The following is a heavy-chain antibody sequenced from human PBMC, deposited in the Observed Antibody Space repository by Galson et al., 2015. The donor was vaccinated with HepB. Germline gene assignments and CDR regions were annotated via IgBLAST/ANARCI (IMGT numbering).Heavy chain of an antibody. CDR2: ISINTNYK. Sequence: SLRLSCAGSGFTFSSYNMNWVRQAPGKGLEWVSSISINTNYKYYADSVKGRFTISRDNAKNSLYLQMNSLTVEDTAVYYCARDRPPGIAAAGSFQHWGQGTLVTVSS. V-gene: IGHV3-21*01. J-gene: IGHJ1*01. CDR1: GFTFSSYN. CDR3: ARDRPPGIAAAGSFQH. D-gene: IGHD6-13*01.